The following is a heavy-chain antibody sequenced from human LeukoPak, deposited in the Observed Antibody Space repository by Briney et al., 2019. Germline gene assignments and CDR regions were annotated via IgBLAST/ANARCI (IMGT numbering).Heavy chain of an antibody. CDR2: ISSSGSTI. CDR3: ASAVGGGTPYLFDY. Sequence: GGSLRLSCAASGFTFSYYELNWVRQAPGKGLEWVSYISSSGSTIYYADSVKGRFTISRDNAKNSLYLQMNSLRAEDTAVYYCASAVGGGTPYLFDYWGQGTLVTVSS. V-gene: IGHV3-48*03. D-gene: IGHD1-14*01. CDR1: GFTFSYYE. J-gene: IGHJ4*02.